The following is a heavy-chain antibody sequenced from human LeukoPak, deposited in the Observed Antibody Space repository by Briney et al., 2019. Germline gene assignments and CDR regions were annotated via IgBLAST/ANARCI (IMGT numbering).Heavy chain of an antibody. CDR3: TRLTTELGYYYGMDV. CDR2: IRSKSNSYAT. D-gene: IGHD3-3*01. CDR1: GFTFSGSA. Sequence: GGSLRLSCAASGFTFSGSAMHWVRQASGKGLEWVGRIRSKSNSYATAYAASVKGRFTISRDDSKNTAYLQMNSLKTEDTAVYYCTRLTTELGYYYGMDVWGQGTTVTVSS. J-gene: IGHJ6*02. V-gene: IGHV3-73*01.